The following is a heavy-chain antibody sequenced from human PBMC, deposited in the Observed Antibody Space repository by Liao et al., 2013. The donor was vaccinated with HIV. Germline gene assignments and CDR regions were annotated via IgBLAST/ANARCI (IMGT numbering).Heavy chain of an antibody. CDR3: ARGFRLRLGLVDY. Sequence: QVQLQQWGAGLLKPSETLSLTCAVYGGSFSRYYWSWIRQPPGKGLEWIGEINHSGSTNYNPSLKSRVTISVDTSKNQFSLKLSSVTAADTAVYYCARGFRLRLGLVDYWGQGTLVTVSS. D-gene: IGHD3-16*01. CDR2: INHSGST. J-gene: IGHJ4*02. CDR1: GGSFSRYY. V-gene: IGHV4-34*01.